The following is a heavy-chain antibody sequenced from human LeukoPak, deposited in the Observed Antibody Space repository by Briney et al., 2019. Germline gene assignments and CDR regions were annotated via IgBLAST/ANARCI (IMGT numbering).Heavy chain of an antibody. Sequence: SETLSLTCTVSGASISSHYWNWIRQPPGKGLEWIGYIYYRGSTNYNPSLKSRVAISVDASKSQFSLRLSSVTAADTAVYYRARDASGDYFDSWGQGILVTVSS. CDR3: ARDASGDYFDS. V-gene: IGHV4-59*11. J-gene: IGHJ4*02. CDR1: GASISSHY. CDR2: IYYRGST. D-gene: IGHD4-17*01.